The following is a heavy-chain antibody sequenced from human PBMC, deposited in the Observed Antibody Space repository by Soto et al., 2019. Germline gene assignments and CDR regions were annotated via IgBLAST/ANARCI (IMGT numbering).Heavy chain of an antibody. J-gene: IGHJ4*02. Sequence: HPGGSLRLSCAASGFTFSNYAMNWVRQAPGKGLEWVSYISTGDSPIYYADSVKGRFTISRDNAKKSLYLQMISLRAEDTAVYYCVTVCRGCSRYISLYRGRGSLVTGSA. D-gene: IGHD3-16*02. V-gene: IGHV3-48*01. CDR2: ISTGDSPI. CDR3: VTVCRGCSRYISLY. CDR1: GFTFSNYA.